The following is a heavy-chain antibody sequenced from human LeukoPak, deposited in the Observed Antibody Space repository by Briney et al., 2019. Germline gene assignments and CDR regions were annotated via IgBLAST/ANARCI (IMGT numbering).Heavy chain of an antibody. D-gene: IGHD3-9*01. V-gene: IGHV3-23*01. CDR3: AKGPEYYDILTGYKDY. CDR1: GFTFSSYA. Sequence: PGGSLRLACAASGFTFSSYAMSWVRHAPGKGLEWVSAISGSGGSTYYADSVKGRFTISRDNSKNTLYLQMNSLRAEDTAVYYCAKGPEYYDILTGYKDYWGQGTLVTVSS. CDR2: ISGSGGST. J-gene: IGHJ4*02.